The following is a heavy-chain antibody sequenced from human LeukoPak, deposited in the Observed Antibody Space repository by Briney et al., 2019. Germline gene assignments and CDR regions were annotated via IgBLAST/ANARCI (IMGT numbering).Heavy chain of an antibody. V-gene: IGHV4-39*07. CDR3: ARGAAEKDYDFWSGYFEDGPRSLHDAFDI. CDR2: INHSGST. Sequence: SETLSLTCTVSGGSISSSSYYWGWIRQPPGKGLEWIGEINHSGSTNYNPSLKSRVTISVDTSKNQFSLKLSSVTAADTAVYYCARGAAEKDYDFWSGYFEDGPRSLHDAFDIWGQGTMVTVSS. CDR1: GGSISSSSYY. J-gene: IGHJ3*02. D-gene: IGHD3-3*01.